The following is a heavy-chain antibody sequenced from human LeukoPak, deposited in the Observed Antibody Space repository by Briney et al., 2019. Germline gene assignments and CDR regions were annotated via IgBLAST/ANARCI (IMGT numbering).Heavy chain of an antibody. V-gene: IGHV3-48*03. CDR2: ISSSGSTI. CDR1: GFTFSSYE. Sequence: GGSLGLSCAASGFTFSSYEMNWVRQAPGKGLEWVSYISSSGSTIYYADSVKGRFTISRDNAKNSLYLQMNSLRAEDTAVYYCARYQQPDYYYYGMDVWGQGTTVTVSS. D-gene: IGHD6-13*01. J-gene: IGHJ6*02. CDR3: ARYQQPDYYYYGMDV.